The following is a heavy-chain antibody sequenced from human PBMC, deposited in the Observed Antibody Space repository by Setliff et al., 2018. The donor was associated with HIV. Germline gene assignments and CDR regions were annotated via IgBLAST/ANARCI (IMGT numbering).Heavy chain of an antibody. Sequence: GGSLRLSCAASGFTFSDYYMSWIRQAPGKGLEWVSSITYDGSETSYADSVKGRFIISRDNSKMTLHLQMKSLRNEDTAVYYCVRDLWLVADWGQGTLVTVSS. CDR2: ITYDGSET. D-gene: IGHD6-19*01. CDR3: VRDLWLVAD. V-gene: IGHV3-30*03. J-gene: IGHJ4*02. CDR1: GFTFSDYY.